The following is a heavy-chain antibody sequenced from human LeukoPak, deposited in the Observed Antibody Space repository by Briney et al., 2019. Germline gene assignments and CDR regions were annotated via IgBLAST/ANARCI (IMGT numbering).Heavy chain of an antibody. CDR1: GESFSGYY. J-gene: IGHJ4*02. Sequence: SETLSLTCRVDGESFSGYYWIWIRQPPGKGLEWIGEINHSGSTNYNPSLKSRVTLSVDTSKSQFSLKVTSVTAADTAIYYCARGQFWRGSEIRVWGQGTLVTVSS. CDR2: INHSGST. V-gene: IGHV4-34*01. CDR3: ARGQFWRGSEIRV. D-gene: IGHD1-26*01.